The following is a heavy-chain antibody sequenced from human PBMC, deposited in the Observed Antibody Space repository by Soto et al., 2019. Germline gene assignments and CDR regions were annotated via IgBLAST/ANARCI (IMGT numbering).Heavy chain of an antibody. D-gene: IGHD6-19*01. Sequence: ASVKVSCKASGYTFTGYYMHWVRQAPGQGLEWMGIINPSGGSTSYAQKFQGRVTITADESTSTAYMELSSLRSEDTAVYYCARAVAGGVYYYYGMDVWGQGTTVTVSS. CDR3: ARAVAGGVYYYYGMDV. CDR2: INPSGGST. J-gene: IGHJ6*02. V-gene: IGHV1-46*01. CDR1: GYTFTGYY.